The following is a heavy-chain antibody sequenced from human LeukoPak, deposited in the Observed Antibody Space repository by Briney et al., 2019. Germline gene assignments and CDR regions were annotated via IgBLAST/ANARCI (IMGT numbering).Heavy chain of an antibody. CDR3: AREKGYSYGETFDY. CDR2: ISNNGGYT. CDR1: GFTFSSSA. J-gene: IGHJ4*02. Sequence: GGSLRLSCAASGFTFSSSAMSWVRQAPGKGLEWVSAISNNGGYTYYADSVQGRFTISRDNSKNTLYLQMNSLRAEDTAVYYCAREKGYSYGETFDYWGQGTLVTVSS. V-gene: IGHV3-23*01. D-gene: IGHD5-18*01.